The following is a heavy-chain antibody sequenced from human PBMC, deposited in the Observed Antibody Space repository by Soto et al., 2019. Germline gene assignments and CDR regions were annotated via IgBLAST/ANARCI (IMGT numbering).Heavy chain of an antibody. J-gene: IGHJ6*02. Sequence: QVQLVQSGAEVKKPGASVKVSCKAPGYSFTSYGISWVRQAPGQGLEWMGWISAYNGNTNDAQKLQGRVTITTDTSTSTAYMERRSLRSDDTAVYYCASGNGVGESDVWGQGTTVTVSS. CDR2: ISAYNGNT. CDR3: ASGNGVGESDV. CDR1: GYSFTSYG. V-gene: IGHV1-18*01. D-gene: IGHD3-10*01.